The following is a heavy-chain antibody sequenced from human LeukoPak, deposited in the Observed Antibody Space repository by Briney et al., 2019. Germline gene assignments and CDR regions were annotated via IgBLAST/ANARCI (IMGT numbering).Heavy chain of an antibody. CDR3: ARDLGEPWYYGSGSLSPNWFDP. Sequence: GASVKVSCKASGGTFSSYAFSWVRQAPGQGLEWMGWINPNSGGTNYAQKFQGRVTMTRDTSISTAYMELSRLRSDDTAVYYCARDLGEPWYYGSGSLSPNWFDPWGQGTLVTVSS. D-gene: IGHD3-10*01. V-gene: IGHV1-2*02. J-gene: IGHJ5*02. CDR1: GGTFSSYA. CDR2: INPNSGGT.